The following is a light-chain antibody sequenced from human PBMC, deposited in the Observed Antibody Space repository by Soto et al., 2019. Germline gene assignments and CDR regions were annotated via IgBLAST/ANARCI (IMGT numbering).Light chain of an antibody. CDR2: EVS. V-gene: IGLV2-8*01. CDR3: SSYAGSNNLV. Sequence: QSALTQPPSASGSPGQSVTLSCTGTSSDVGGYNYVSWYQQHLGKAPKLMIYEVSKRPSGVPDRFSGSKSGNTASLTVSGLQAEDEADYYCSSYAGSNNLVFGGGTKVTVL. CDR1: SSDVGGYNY. J-gene: IGLJ2*01.